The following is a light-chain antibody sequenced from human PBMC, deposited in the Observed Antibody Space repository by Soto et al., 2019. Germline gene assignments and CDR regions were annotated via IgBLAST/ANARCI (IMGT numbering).Light chain of an antibody. CDR2: AAS. CDR1: QSISSY. V-gene: IGKV1-39*01. J-gene: IGKJ2*01. Sequence: DIQMTQSPSSLSASVGDRVTITCRASQSISSYLNWYQHKPGKAPKLLIYAASSLQSGVPSRFSGSGSGTDFTLTISSLQPEDFATYYCQQTYSTPYTFCQGTKLDIK. CDR3: QQTYSTPYT.